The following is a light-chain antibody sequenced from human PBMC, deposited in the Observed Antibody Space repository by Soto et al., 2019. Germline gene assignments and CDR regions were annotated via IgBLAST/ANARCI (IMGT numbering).Light chain of an antibody. Sequence: HSDLTQPPSASGSPGQSVTISCTGTKSDIGVYDFVSWYQHHPGKAPRLIIYEVVQRPSGVPDRFSGSKSGNTASLTVSGLQAADEADYFCKSYAGSNTYVFGSGTKV. J-gene: IGLJ1*01. CDR3: KSYAGSNTYV. V-gene: IGLV2-8*01. CDR1: KSDIGVYDF. CDR2: EVV.